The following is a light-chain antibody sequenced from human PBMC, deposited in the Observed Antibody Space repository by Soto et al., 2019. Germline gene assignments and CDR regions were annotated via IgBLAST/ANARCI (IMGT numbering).Light chain of an antibody. CDR2: EVN. CDR3: GAHEGSNTWV. V-gene: IGLV2-8*01. J-gene: IGLJ3*02. Sequence: QSALTQSPSASASPGQSVTISCTGSSGDVGAYNYVSWYQQHPGKAPKLIIYEVNKRPSGVPDRFSGSKSGITASLTVSGLQADDEAEYYCGAHEGSNTWVFGGGTKLTVL. CDR1: SGDVGAYNY.